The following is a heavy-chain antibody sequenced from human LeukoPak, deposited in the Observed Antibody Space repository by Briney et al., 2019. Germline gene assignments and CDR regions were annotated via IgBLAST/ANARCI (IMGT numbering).Heavy chain of an antibody. CDR3: VKDRYCRRISCPWDFYC. V-gene: IGHV3-64D*06. D-gene: IGHD2-2*01. Sequence: GGSLRLSCSASGFSFSTYAMHWVRQAPGKGLEYVSTISSSGASTYYAYSVNGGFTISRDNTKNTLYLQMSSPATDATAVYYCVKDRYCRRISCPWDFYCWGTGAIVTVSS. CDR1: GFSFSTYA. CDR2: ISSSGAST. J-gene: IGHJ4*02.